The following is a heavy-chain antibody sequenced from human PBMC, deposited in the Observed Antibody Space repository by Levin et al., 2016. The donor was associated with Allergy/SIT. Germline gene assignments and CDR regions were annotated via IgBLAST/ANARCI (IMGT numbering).Heavy chain of an antibody. CDR3: AKDTSTVTTGYYYYGMDV. CDR2: ISGSGGST. Sequence: WIRQPPGKGLVWVSAISGSGGSTYYADSVKGRFTISRDNSRNTLYLQMNSLRAEDTAVYYCAKDTSTVTTGYYYYGMDVWGQGTTVTVSS. J-gene: IGHJ6*02. V-gene: IGHV3-23*01. D-gene: IGHD4-11*01.